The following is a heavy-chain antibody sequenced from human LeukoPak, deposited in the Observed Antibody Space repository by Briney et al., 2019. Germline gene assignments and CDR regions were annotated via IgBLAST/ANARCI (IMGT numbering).Heavy chain of an antibody. J-gene: IGHJ4*02. V-gene: IGHV3-23*01. CDR3: AKRGLGNYYDSSGYYDPIDY. D-gene: IGHD3-22*01. Sequence: GGSLRLSCAASGFTFSSYAMSWVRQAPGKGLEWVSAISGSGGSTYYADSVKGRFTISRDNSKNTLYLQMNSLGAEDTAVYYCAKRGLGNYYDSSGYYDPIDYWGQGTLVTVSS. CDR2: ISGSGGST. CDR1: GFTFSSYA.